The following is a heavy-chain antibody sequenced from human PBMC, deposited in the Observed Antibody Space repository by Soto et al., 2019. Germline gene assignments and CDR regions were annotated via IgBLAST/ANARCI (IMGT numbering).Heavy chain of an antibody. CDR1: GYSFTSYW. V-gene: IGHV5-51*01. CDR2: IYPGDSDT. Sequence: PGESLKISCKGCGYSFTSYWIGWVRQMPGKGLEWMGIIYPGDSDTRYSPSFQGQVTISADKSISTAYLQWSSLKASDTAMYYCASSITSHYYYYGMDVWGQGTTVTAP. D-gene: IGHD4-4*01. J-gene: IGHJ6*02. CDR3: ASSITSHYYYYGMDV.